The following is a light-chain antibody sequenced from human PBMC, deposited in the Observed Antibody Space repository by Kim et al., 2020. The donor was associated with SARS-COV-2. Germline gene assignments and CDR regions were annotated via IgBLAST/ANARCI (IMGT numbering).Light chain of an antibody. Sequence: QSALTQPASLSGSRGQSITISCIGSSSDIGDSKHVCWYQQHTGQAPKLIIYDITNRPAGLASRFSGSKSGKTASLTISGLQGEDEAVYYCSSYTTSGTLVFGGGTKVTVL. CDR2: DIT. CDR3: SSYTTSGTLV. J-gene: IGLJ2*01. V-gene: IGLV2-14*03. CDR1: SSDIGDSKH.